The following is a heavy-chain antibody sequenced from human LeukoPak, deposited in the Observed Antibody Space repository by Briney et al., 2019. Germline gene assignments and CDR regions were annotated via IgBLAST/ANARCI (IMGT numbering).Heavy chain of an antibody. CDR1: GYTLTELS. V-gene: IGHV1-24*01. CDR3: ARDPAYYDFWSGYTRSPDYMDV. D-gene: IGHD3-3*01. CDR2: FDPEDGET. J-gene: IGHJ6*03. Sequence: ASVKVSCKVSGYTLTELSMHWVRQAPGKGLEWMGGFDPEDGETIYAQKFQGRVTMTEDTSTDTAYMELSSLRSEDTAVYYCARDPAYYDFWSGYTRSPDYMDVWGKGTTVTVSS.